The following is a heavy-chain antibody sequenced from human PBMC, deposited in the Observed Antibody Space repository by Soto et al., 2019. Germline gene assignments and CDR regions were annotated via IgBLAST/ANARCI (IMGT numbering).Heavy chain of an antibody. D-gene: IGHD3-10*01. V-gene: IGHV4-34*01. Sequence: ASETLSLTCAVYGGSFSGYYWSWIRQPPGKGLEWIGEINHSGSTNYNPSLKSRVTISVDTSKNQFSLKLSSVTAADTAVYYCARGPPVRVIIITYYCYGMDVWGQGTTVTVSS. CDR3: ARGPPVRVIIITYYCYGMDV. CDR1: GGSFSGYY. CDR2: INHSGST. J-gene: IGHJ6*02.